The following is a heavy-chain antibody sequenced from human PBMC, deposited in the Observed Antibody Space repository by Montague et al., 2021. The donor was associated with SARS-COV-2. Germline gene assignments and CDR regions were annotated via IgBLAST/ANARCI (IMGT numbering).Heavy chain of an antibody. V-gene: IGHV4-59*11. J-gene: IGHJ4*02. Sequence: SETLSLTCTVSAGSISSHYWSWIRQSPGKALEWIGYVYYTGSTKYNPSLKSRVTMSVDTPKNLFSLSLRSLTAADTAVYCCARAQSTCFISNSGNYFDLWGLGTLVTVSS. D-gene: IGHD2-2*01. CDR2: VYYTGST. CDR3: ARAQSTCFISNSGNYFDL. CDR1: AGSISSHY.